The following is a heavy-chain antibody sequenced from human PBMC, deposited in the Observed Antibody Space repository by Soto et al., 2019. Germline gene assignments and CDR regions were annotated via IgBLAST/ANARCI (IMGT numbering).Heavy chain of an antibody. V-gene: IGHV1-2*02. J-gene: IGHJ6*02. CDR1: GYTFTGYY. CDR2: INPNSGGT. Sequence: ASVKVSCKASGYTFTGYYMHWVRQAPGQGLEWMGWINPNSGGTNYAQKLQGRVTMTRDTSISTAYMELSRLRSDDTAVYYCARESIEGSGSYFYYYYGMDVWGQGTTVTVSS. D-gene: IGHD3-10*01. CDR3: ARESIEGSGSYFYYYYGMDV.